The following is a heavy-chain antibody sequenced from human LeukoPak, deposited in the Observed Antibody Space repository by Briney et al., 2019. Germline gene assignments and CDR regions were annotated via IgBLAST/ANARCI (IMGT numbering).Heavy chain of an antibody. CDR2: HNWNDNK. CDR3: ARIYGSGGYYYYGMDV. J-gene: IGHJ6*02. Sequence: SGPALVKPTQTLTLTCTFSGFSLSTRRMCVRWIRQPLGKALEWLAPHNWNDNKYFTTSLKTSITISKDTSKNQVVLTMTNMDPVDTATYYCARIYGSGGYYYYGMDVWGQGTTVTVSS. D-gene: IGHD1-26*01. V-gene: IGHV2-70*13. CDR1: GFSLSTRRMC.